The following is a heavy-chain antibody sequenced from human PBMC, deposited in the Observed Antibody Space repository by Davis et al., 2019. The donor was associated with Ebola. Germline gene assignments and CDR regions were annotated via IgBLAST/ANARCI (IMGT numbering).Heavy chain of an antibody. CDR3: AREADITMVRGVIYLEDTYIDY. V-gene: IGHV4-59*12. CDR1: GDSITGNY. CDR2: IYFTGAT. D-gene: IGHD3-10*01. Sequence: MPGGSLRLSCTVSGDSITGNYWSWLRQPPGKGLEWIGYIYFTGATNSNPSLKSRVTISVDTSKNQFSLQLNSVTPEDTAVYYCAREADITMVRGVIYLEDTYIDYWGQGTLVTVSS. J-gene: IGHJ4*02.